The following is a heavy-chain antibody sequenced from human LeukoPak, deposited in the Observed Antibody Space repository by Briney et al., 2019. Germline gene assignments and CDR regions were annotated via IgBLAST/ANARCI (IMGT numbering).Heavy chain of an antibody. V-gene: IGHV1-69*05. CDR2: VIAIFGRV. CDR3: ARGELGDSSGFSFFDY. Sequence: PVASVKVSCKASRGTFSSYGISWVRQAPGQALEWMGGVIAIFGRVKYGQKFQGRATITTDESTSTAYMELSSLTSEDTGVYYCARGELGDSSGFSFFDYWGQGTLVTVSS. CDR1: RGTFSSYG. J-gene: IGHJ4*02. D-gene: IGHD3-22*01.